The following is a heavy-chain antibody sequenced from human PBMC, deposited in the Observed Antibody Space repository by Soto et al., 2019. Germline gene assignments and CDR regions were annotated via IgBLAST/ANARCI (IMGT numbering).Heavy chain of an antibody. Sequence: TLSLTCTVSGGSITNFYWSWIRQPPGKRLEWMGYISHSGITNYNPSLKSRITISVDTSKDQFSLKLNSVTAADAAVYYCARDLRGYSYGYDAFDIWGQGTTVTVSS. D-gene: IGHD5-18*01. J-gene: IGHJ3*02. V-gene: IGHV4-59*01. CDR2: ISHSGIT. CDR1: GGSITNFY. CDR3: ARDLRGYSYGYDAFDI.